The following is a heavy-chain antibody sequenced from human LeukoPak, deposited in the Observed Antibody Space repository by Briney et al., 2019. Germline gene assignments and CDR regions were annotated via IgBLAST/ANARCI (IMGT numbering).Heavy chain of an antibody. Sequence: GGSLRLSCAASGFTFSSYSMNWVRQAPGKGLEWVSSISSSSSYIYYADSVKGRFTISRDNAKNSLYLQMNSLRAEDTAVYYCARVSVDTAMAFTYYFDYWGQGTLVTVSS. CDR1: GFTFSSYS. CDR3: ARVSVDTAMAFTYYFDY. CDR2: ISSSSSYI. J-gene: IGHJ4*02. D-gene: IGHD5-18*01. V-gene: IGHV3-21*01.